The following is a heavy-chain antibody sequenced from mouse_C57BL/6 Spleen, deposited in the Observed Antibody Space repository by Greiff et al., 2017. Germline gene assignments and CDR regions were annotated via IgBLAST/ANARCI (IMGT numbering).Heavy chain of an antibody. J-gene: IGHJ2*01. Sequence: EVKLVESGGDLVKPGGSLKLSCAASGFTFSSYGMSWVRQTPDKRLEWVATISSGGSYTYYPDSVKGRFTISRDNAKNTLYLQRSSLKSEDTAMYYCARRGTTDYFDYWGQGTTLTVSS. V-gene: IGHV5-6*02. CDR3: ARRGTTDYFDY. CDR2: ISSGGSYT. D-gene: IGHD1-1*01. CDR1: GFTFSSYG.